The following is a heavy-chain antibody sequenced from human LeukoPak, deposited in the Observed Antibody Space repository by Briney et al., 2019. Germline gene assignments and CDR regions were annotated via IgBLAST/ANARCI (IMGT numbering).Heavy chain of an antibody. V-gene: IGHV4-39*01. CDR2: VYYSGST. D-gene: IGHD4-17*01. J-gene: IGHJ4*02. CDR3: ARFFKGGAYGDYSDY. CDR1: DGDINTSPYY. Sequence: PSETLSLTCTFSDGDINTSPYYWGWIRQPPGKGLQWIGSVYYSGSTYYSPSLKSRVTISVDTSKKQFSLKLNSVTAADTAVYYCARFFKGGAYGDYSDYWGQGTLVTVSS.